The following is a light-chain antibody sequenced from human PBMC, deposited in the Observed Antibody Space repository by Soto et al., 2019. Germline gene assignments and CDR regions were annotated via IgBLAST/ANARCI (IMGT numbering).Light chain of an antibody. CDR2: EVS. Sequence: QSVLTQPPSASGSPGQSVTISCTGTSSDVGGYNSVSWYQQHPGKAPKLMIYEVSKRPSGVPDRFSGSKSGNTASLTVSGLQPEDEADYYCSSSAGSNTFVFGSGTKVTVL. V-gene: IGLV2-8*01. CDR3: SSSAGSNTFV. CDR1: SSDVGGYNS. J-gene: IGLJ1*01.